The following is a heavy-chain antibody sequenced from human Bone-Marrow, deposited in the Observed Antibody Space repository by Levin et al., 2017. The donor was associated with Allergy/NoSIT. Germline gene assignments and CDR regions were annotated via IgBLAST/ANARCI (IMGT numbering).Heavy chain of an antibody. CDR2: FGPEDGET. Sequence: ASVKVSCKVSGYTLTELSMHWVRQAPGKGLEWMGGFGPEDGETIYAQKFQGRVTMTEDTSTDTAYMELSSLRSEDTAVYYCATDLGYSSGWSYWGQGTLVTVSS. CDR3: ATDLGYSSGWSY. D-gene: IGHD6-19*01. J-gene: IGHJ4*02. V-gene: IGHV1-24*01. CDR1: GYTLTELS.